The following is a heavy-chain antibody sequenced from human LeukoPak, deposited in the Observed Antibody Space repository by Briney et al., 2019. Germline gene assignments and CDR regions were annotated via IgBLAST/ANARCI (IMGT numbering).Heavy chain of an antibody. Sequence: GGSLRLSCAASGFTFSSYWVHWVRQAPGKGLVWVSHVNSDGSGTSFADSVKGRFTISRDNAKNTLYLQMNSLRAEDTAVYYCARGASSAWYQNFDYWGQGTLVTVSS. CDR2: VNSDGSGT. J-gene: IGHJ4*02. D-gene: IGHD6-19*01. V-gene: IGHV3-74*01. CDR3: ARGASSAWYQNFDY. CDR1: GFTFSSYW.